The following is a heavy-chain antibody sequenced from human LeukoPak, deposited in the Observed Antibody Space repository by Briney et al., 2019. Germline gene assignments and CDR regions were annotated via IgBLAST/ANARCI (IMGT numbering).Heavy chain of an antibody. D-gene: IGHD2-2*01. J-gene: IGHJ6*03. CDR1: GGSISSGDYY. CDR2: IYTSGST. CDR3: ARGWVEVVPAAPPNYYMDV. V-gene: IGHV4-61*02. Sequence: PSQTLSLTCTVSGGSISSGDYYWSWIRQPPGKGLEWIGRIYTSGSTNYNPSLKSRVTMSVDTSKNQFSLKLSSVTAADTAVYYCARGWVEVVPAAPPNYYMDVWGKGTTVTVSS.